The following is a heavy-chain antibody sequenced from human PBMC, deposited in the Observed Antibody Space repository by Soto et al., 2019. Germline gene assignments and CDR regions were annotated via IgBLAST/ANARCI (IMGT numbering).Heavy chain of an antibody. CDR3: ARGGGHSYCFYGMDV. J-gene: IGHJ6*02. Sequence: QVQLRESGPGLVKPSETLSLTCTVSGGSVYSGAYYWTWIRQAPGKELEWIGYISYTGNTNYNPSLKSRVSMSVDTARDQFSLNLSSMTPADSAAYYCARGGGHSYCFYGMDVWGQGITVTVSS. D-gene: IGHD2-21*02. CDR2: ISYTGNT. CDR1: GGSVYSGAYY. V-gene: IGHV4-61*08.